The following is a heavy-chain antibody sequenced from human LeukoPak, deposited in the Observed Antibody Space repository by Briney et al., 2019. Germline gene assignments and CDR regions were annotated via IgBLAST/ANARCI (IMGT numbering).Heavy chain of an antibody. CDR2: LSKSAGST. Sequence: GGSLRLSCVASGFTFVVYWVCWVRQAPGKGLEWVSVLSKSAGSTFYADSVKGRFTMSRANSKNTLYLQMNSLRAEDTAVYYCAKRASGSGTSLYYFDYWGQGTLGTVSS. J-gene: IGHJ4*02. V-gene: IGHV3-23*01. CDR1: GFTFVVYW. D-gene: IGHD3-10*01. CDR3: AKRASGSGTSLYYFDY.